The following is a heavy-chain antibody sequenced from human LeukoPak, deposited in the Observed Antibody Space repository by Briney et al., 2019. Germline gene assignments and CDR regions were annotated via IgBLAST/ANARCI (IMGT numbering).Heavy chain of an antibody. CDR1: GGSISSNNW. Sequence: SETLSLTCAVSGGSISSNNWWGWVRQPPGKGLEWIGEIYHSGSPNYNPSLKSRVAISVDKPRNHFSLNLSSVTAADTAVYYCARVNINNWHSCDYWGQGTLVTVSS. CDR3: ARVNINNWHSCDY. J-gene: IGHJ4*02. D-gene: IGHD1-1*01. CDR2: IYHSGSP. V-gene: IGHV4-4*02.